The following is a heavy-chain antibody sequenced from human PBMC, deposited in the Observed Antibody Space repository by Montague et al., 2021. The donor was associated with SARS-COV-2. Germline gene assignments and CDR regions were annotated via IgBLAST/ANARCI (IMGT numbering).Heavy chain of an antibody. D-gene: IGHD6-19*01. CDR2: TYYRSKWYS. CDR1: GDSVSSNSAA. J-gene: IGHJ4*02. CDR3: VRYSGWFYFDF. V-gene: IGHV6-1*01. Sequence: CAISGDSVSSNSAAWSWIRQSPSRGLEWLGRTYYRSKWYSDYAPXVRCRLTVNPDASKNEFSLELNYVTPEDTAVYYCVRYSGWFYFDFWGQGTLVTVSS.